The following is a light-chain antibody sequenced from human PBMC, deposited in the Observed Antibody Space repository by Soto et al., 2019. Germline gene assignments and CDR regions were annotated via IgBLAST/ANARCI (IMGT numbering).Light chain of an antibody. CDR1: QSVSSSY. CDR3: QQHGTSPWT. V-gene: IGKV3-20*01. CDR2: GTS. Sequence: EIVWTQSPGTLSLSPGERATLSCRASQSVSSSYFAWYQHKPGQPPRLLIYGTSTRATGIPDRFSGSGSGTDFTLTLSRLEPEDFAVYYCQQHGTSPWTFGQGTKVEI. J-gene: IGKJ1*01.